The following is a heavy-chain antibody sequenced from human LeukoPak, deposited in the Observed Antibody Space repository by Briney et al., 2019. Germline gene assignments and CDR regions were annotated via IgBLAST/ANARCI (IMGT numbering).Heavy chain of an antibody. V-gene: IGHV3-15*01. Sequence: GGSLRLSCAASGFTFSNAWMNWVRQAPGKGLEWVGRIRSKTDGETTDYAAPVKGRFTISRDDSKNTLYLQMNSPKTEDTAVYYCTGGTYLFDYWGQGTMVTVSS. CDR1: GFTFSNAW. CDR3: TGGTYLFDY. CDR2: IRSKTDGETT. J-gene: IGHJ4*02.